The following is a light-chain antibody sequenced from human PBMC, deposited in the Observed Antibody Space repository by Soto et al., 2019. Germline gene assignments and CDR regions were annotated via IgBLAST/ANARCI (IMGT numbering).Light chain of an antibody. CDR1: QSIGSD. CDR3: QQYNNWPPWT. CDR2: GAS. J-gene: IGKJ1*01. Sequence: EVVMTQSPATLSVSPGGRGTLSCRASQSIGSDIAWYQKKPGQAPRLLIYGASTRATGIPVRFSGSGSGTEFTLTINSLQSEDFGVYYCQQYNNWPPWTFGQGTKVDIK. V-gene: IGKV3-15*01.